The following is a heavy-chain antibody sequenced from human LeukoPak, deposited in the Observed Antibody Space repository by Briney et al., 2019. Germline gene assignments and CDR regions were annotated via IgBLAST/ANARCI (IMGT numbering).Heavy chain of an antibody. D-gene: IGHD2-15*01. CDR1: GYTLTELS. J-gene: IGHJ6*02. V-gene: IGHV1-24*01. Sequence: RASVKISCKVSGYTLTELSMHWVRQAPGKGLEWMGGFDPEDGETIYAQKFQGRVTMTEDTSTDTAYMELSSLRSEDTAVYYCATTYCSGGSCYWAHYYGMDVWGQGTTVTVSS. CDR2: FDPEDGET. CDR3: ATTYCSGGSCYWAHYYGMDV.